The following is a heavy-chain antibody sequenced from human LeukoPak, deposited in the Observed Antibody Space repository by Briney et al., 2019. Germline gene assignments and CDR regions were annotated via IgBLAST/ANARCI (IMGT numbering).Heavy chain of an antibody. CDR1: GYTFTGYY. D-gene: IGHD4-11*01. V-gene: IGHV1-24*01. CDR3: AMQNRSHDYIAYFDY. J-gene: IGHJ4*02. CDR2: FDPEDGET. Sequence: ASVKVSCKASGYTFTGYYMHWVRQAPGKGLEWMGGFDPEDGETIYAQKFQGRVTMTEDTSTDTAYMELSSLRSEDTAVYYCAMQNRSHDYIAYFDYWGQGTLVTVSS.